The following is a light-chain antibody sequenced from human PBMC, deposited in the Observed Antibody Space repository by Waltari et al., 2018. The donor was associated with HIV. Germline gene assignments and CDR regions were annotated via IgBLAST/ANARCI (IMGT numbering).Light chain of an antibody. CDR2: EVT. CDR1: SSDVGGYNL. Sequence: QSALTQPASVSGSPGQSIPTSCTGPSSDVGGYNLVSWYQPHPGKAPKLIIYEVTKRPSGVSNRFSASKSGNTASLTISGLQAEDEAHYHCCSYAGSSTLVFGGGTNVIVL. CDR3: CSYAGSSTLV. V-gene: IGLV2-23*02. J-gene: IGLJ3*02.